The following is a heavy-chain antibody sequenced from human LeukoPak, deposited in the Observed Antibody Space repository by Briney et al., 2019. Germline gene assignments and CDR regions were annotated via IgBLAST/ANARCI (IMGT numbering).Heavy chain of an antibody. D-gene: IGHD1-20*01. J-gene: IGHJ6*03. CDR2: IYPGDSDT. CDR3: ARVNWNDGGGGADYYYYMDV. V-gene: IGHV5-51*01. Sequence: GESLKISCKGSGYSFTNYWIAWVRQMPGKGLEWMGIIYPGDSDTRYSPSFKGQVTMSADKSISTAYLQWSSLKASDTAMYYCARVNWNDGGGGADYYYYMDVWGKGTTVTDSS. CDR1: GYSFTNYW.